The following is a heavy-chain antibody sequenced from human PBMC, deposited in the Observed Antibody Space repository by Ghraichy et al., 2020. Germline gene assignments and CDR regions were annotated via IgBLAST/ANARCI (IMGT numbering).Heavy chain of an antibody. CDR1: GFTLSSYG. J-gene: IGHJ4*02. V-gene: IGHV3-33*01. Sequence: LSLTCAASGFTLSSYGMHWVRQAPGKGLEWVALISYDGSNKDYADSVKGRFTISRDNSKNTLYLQMNSLRAEDTAVFYCARDGENMVVVSTSYFDYWGQGTLVTVSS. CDR2: ISYDGSNK. D-gene: IGHD3-22*01. CDR3: ARDGENMVVVSTSYFDY.